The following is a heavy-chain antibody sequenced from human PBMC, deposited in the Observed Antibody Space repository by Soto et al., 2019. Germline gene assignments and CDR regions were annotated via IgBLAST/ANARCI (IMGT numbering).Heavy chain of an antibody. D-gene: IGHD2-8*01. Sequence: GGYLRLSCAASGFSCKDYTMSWVRQAPGKVLECISVILSDYNTYYVDSVRGRFTISRDTSKNTLYLEMNSLRAEDTAVYYCARRVNGYFDYWGQGA. V-gene: IGHV3-23*03. CDR1: GFSCKDYT. J-gene: IGHJ4*02. CDR3: ARRVNGYFDY. CDR2: ILSDYNT.